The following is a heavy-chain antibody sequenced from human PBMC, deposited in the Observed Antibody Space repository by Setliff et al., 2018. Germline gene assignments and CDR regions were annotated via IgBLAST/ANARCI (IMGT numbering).Heavy chain of an antibody. CDR3: AASRAYTGAVEEWFLPKTFDF. J-gene: IGHJ4*02. D-gene: IGHD3-10*01. Sequence: SETLSLTCTVSGDSISNYYWNWIRQPAGKGLEWIGRIYVTESTKYNPSLKSRVTLSIDTSKNQLSLKLSSVTAADAALYYCAASRAYTGAVEEWFLPKTFDFWGQGSPVTVSS. CDR1: GDSISNYY. CDR2: IYVTEST. V-gene: IGHV4-4*07.